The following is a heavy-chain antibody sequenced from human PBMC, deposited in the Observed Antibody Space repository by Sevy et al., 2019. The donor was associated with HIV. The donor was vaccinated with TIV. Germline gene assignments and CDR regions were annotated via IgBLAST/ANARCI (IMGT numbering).Heavy chain of an antibody. CDR3: ATVGLGYYTGASYYQGDWFDP. CDR2: LDPGHGEI. J-gene: IGHJ5*02. V-gene: IGHV1-24*01. Sequence: ASVKVSCKVFGYSLSKLSMHWVRQAPGKGLEWMGSLDPGHGEITHAQRLQGRVTMTEDTSTDTAYMELSSLTSEDTATYYCATVGLGYYTGASYYQGDWFDPWGQGTLVTVSS. CDR1: GYSLSKLS. D-gene: IGHD2-8*02.